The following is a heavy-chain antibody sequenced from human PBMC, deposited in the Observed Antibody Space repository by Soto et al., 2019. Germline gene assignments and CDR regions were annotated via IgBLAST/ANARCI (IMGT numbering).Heavy chain of an antibody. CDR2: IFYSGST. CDR1: GGSISSGGYY. V-gene: IGHV4-31*03. J-gene: IGHJ3*02. D-gene: IGHD3-22*01. CDR3: ARDRASYPPQYYYDSSGYPAFHAFDI. Sequence: SETLSLTCTVSGGSISSGGYYWSWIRQHPGKGLERIGYIFYSGSTYYNPSLKSRVTIAVDTSKNQFSLKLSSVTAADTAVYYCARDRASYPPQYYYDSSGYPAFHAFDIWGQGTMVTV.